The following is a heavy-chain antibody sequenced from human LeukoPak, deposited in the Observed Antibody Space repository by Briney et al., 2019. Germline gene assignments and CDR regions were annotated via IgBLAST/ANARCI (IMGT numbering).Heavy chain of an antibody. Sequence: TGGSLRLSCAASGFTFSTYRMSWVRQAPGKGLEWVANIKQDGSEKHYVDSVKGRFTISRDNAKNSLYLQMNSLRAEDTAVYYCARGRGGNSNFDYWGQGTLVTVSS. CDR1: GFTFSTYR. V-gene: IGHV3-7*01. CDR2: IKQDGSEK. CDR3: ARGRGGNSNFDY. D-gene: IGHD4-23*01. J-gene: IGHJ4*02.